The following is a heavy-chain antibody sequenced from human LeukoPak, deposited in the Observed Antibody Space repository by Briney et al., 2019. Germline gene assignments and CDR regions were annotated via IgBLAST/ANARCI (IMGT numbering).Heavy chain of an antibody. J-gene: IGHJ4*01. V-gene: IGHV4-59*01. Sequence: SETLFLTCTVSGGSISDYYWSWIRQPPGKGLEWIGDIHYSGSSNYNPSLKSRVTISVDTSKNQFSLKLSSVTAADTAVYYCARYDRSGYGFDCWGQEPWSPSP. CDR1: GGSISDYY. CDR2: IHYSGSS. D-gene: IGHD5-12*01. CDR3: ARYDRSGYGFDC.